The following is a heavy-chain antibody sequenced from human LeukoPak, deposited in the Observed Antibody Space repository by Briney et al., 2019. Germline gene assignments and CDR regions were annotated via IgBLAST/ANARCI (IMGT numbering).Heavy chain of an antibody. CDR3: ARGAAAGATEYFQH. V-gene: IGHV3-33*08. D-gene: IGHD6-13*01. CDR2: IWYDGSNK. Sequence: GGSLRLSCAASGFTFSSYGMHWVRQAPGKGLEWVAVIWYDGSNKYYADSVKGRFTISRDNSKNTLFLQMNSLRAEDTAVYYCARGAAAGATEYFQHWGQGTLVTVSS. J-gene: IGHJ1*01. CDR1: GFTFSSYG.